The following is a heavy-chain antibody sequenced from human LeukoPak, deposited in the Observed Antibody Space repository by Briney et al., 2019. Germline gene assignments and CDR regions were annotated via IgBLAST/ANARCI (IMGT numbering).Heavy chain of an antibody. D-gene: IGHD1-14*01. V-gene: IGHV4-4*02. CDR3: ARDVFSTRRVDY. CDR1: GGSISSNNW. Sequence: PSGTLSLTCAVSGGSISSNNWWNWVRQPPGKGLEWIGEIYPSGSINYNPSLKNRVTISLDKSKNQFSLKLTSVTAADTAMYYCARDVFSTRRVDYWGQGTLVTVSS. CDR2: IYPSGSI. J-gene: IGHJ4*02.